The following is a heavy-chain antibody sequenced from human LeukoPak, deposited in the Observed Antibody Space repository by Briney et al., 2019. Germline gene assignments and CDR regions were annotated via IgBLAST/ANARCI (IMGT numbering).Heavy chain of an antibody. CDR3: AKDGELSDVFDY. Sequence: GGSLRLSCAASGFTFSSYGMHWVRRAPGKGLEWVAFIRYDGSNKYYADSVKGRFTISRDNSKNTLYLQMNSLRAEDTAVYYCAKDGELSDVFDYWGQGTLVTVSS. V-gene: IGHV3-30*02. CDR2: IRYDGSNK. CDR1: GFTFSSYG. D-gene: IGHD3-16*02. J-gene: IGHJ4*02.